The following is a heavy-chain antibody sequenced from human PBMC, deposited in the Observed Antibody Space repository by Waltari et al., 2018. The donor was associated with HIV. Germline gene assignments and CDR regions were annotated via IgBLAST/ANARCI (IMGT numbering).Heavy chain of an antibody. V-gene: IGHV1-18*01. CDR2: ISVYNGHT. Sequence: QVQLVQSGAEVKKPRASVKVSCKSSGYNFTSYGISWVRQAPGQGREWMGWISVYNGHTNYAQKLQGRVTMTTDTSTSTAYMELRSLRSDDTAVYYCARGAAGYYYYVMDVWGQGTTVTVSS. D-gene: IGHD6-13*01. CDR1: GYNFTSYG. CDR3: ARGAAGYYYYVMDV. J-gene: IGHJ6*02.